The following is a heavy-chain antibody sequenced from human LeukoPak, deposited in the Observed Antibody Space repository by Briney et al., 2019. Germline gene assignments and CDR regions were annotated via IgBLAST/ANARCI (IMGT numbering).Heavy chain of an antibody. J-gene: IGHJ5*02. CDR2: INIGGTNT. CDR1: GVTFNDYY. CDR3: ATDGAGFDN. Sequence: GGSLRLSCAASGVTFNDYYMSWIRQAPGKGLEWLSYINIGGTNTHYADSVKGRFTISRDNAKKSLYLEMNNLRAEDTAVYYCATDGAGFDNWGQGVLVTVSS. V-gene: IGHV3-11*01.